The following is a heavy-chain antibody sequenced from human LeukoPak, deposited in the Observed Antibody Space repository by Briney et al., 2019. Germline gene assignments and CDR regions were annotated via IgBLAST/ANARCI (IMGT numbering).Heavy chain of an antibody. CDR2: MYSSGPT. V-gene: IGHV3-53*01. CDR3: ASKGLSSWFEY. CDR1: GFTVNSKY. J-gene: IGHJ4*02. Sequence: GGSLRLXCAASGFTVNSKYMTWVRQAPGKGLESVSLMYSSGPTYYADSVKGRFTISTDNSKNTLYLQMNSLRAEDTTIYYCASKGLSSWFEYWGQGTLVTVSS. D-gene: IGHD6-13*01.